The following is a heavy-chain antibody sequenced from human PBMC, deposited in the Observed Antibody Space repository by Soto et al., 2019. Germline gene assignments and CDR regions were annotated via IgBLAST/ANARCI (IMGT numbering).Heavy chain of an antibody. V-gene: IGHV4-4*07. J-gene: IGHJ6*02. CDR1: GGSISSYC. D-gene: IGHD2-2*01. CDR3: ARDIVVVPAANYYYYGMDV. Sequence: SETLSLTCTVSGGSISSYCWSWIRQPAGKGLEWIGRIYTSGSTNYNPSLKSRVTMSVDTSKNQFSLKLSSVTAADTAVYYCARDIVVVPAANYYYYGMDVWGQGTTVTVSS. CDR2: IYTSGST.